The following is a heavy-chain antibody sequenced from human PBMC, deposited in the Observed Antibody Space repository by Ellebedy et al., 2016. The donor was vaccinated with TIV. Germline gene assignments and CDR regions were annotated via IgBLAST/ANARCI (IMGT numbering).Heavy chain of an antibody. V-gene: IGHV3-33*01. CDR1: GFTPSNYG. CDR3: ASLRGYNYGVNPSADLEI. CDR2: IGSDATSQ. D-gene: IGHD5-18*01. J-gene: IGHJ3*01. Sequence: GESLKISCEASGFTPSNYGIHWVRQAPSKGLEWVAVIGSDATSQYYAASVKGRFTISRDSSKNTVYLQMNSLRAEDTAVYYCASLRGYNYGVNPSADLEIWGQGTMVTVSS.